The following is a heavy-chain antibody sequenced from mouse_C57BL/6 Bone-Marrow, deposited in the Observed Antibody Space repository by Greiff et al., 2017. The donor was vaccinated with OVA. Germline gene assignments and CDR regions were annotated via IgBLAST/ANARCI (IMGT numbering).Heavy chain of an antibody. CDR2: IYPGNSDT. J-gene: IGHJ4*01. V-gene: IGHV1-5*01. CDR1: GYTFTSYW. D-gene: IGHD2-5*01. Sequence: EVQLQQSGTVLARPGASVKMSCKTSGYTFTSYWMHWVKQRPGQGLEWIGAIYPGNSDTSYNQKFKGKAKLTAVTSASTAYMELSSLTNEDSAVYYCTRRDYSNLYYAMDYWGQGTLVTVSS. CDR3: TRRDYSNLYYAMDY.